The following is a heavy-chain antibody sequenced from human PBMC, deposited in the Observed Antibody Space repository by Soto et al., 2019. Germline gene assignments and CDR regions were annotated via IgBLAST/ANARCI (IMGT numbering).Heavy chain of an antibody. Sequence: GGSLRLSCAASGFTFSSYAMHWVRQAPGKGLEWVAVISYDGSNKYYADSVKGRFTISRDNSKNTLYLQMNSLRAEDTAVYYCAREERYSSGWGFYFDYWGQGTLVTVSS. V-gene: IGHV3-30-3*01. CDR2: ISYDGSNK. D-gene: IGHD6-19*01. J-gene: IGHJ4*02. CDR3: AREERYSSGWGFYFDY. CDR1: GFTFSSYA.